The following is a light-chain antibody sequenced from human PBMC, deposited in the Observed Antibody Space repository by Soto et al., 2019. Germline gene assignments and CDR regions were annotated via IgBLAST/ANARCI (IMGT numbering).Light chain of an antibody. Sequence: SYELTQPPSVSVAPEKTATITCGGNNIGNKRVHWYRQKPGQAPVLLISYDSDRPSGIPERFSGSNSENTATLTISRVEAGDEDEYYCQVWDIMTDNYVFGSGTKLTVL. CDR2: YDS. J-gene: IGLJ1*01. CDR1: NIGNKR. CDR3: QVWDIMTDNYV. V-gene: IGLV3-21*04.